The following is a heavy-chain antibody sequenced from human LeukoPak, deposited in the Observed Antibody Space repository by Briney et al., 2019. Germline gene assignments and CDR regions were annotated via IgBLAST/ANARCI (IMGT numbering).Heavy chain of an antibody. CDR2: ISSRSSHI. D-gene: IGHD1-14*01. CDR1: GFTLSSYS. J-gene: IGHJ4*02. CDR3: ANTILTGAL. Sequence: GGSLRLSCAVSGFTLSSYSMNWVRQAPGKGLEWVSSISSRSSHIYYADSVKGRFTISRDNAKNSLYLQMNSLRAEDTAVYYCANTILTGALWGQGTLVTVSS. V-gene: IGHV3-21*01.